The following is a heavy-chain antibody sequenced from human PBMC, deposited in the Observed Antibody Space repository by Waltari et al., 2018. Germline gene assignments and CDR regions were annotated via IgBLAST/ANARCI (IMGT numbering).Heavy chain of an antibody. CDR2: ISWNSGSI. CDR1: GFTLDDYA. V-gene: IGHV3-9*01. Sequence: EVQLVESGGGLVQPGRSLRLSCAASGFTLDDYAMHWVRQAPGKGLEWVSGISWNSGSIGYADSVKGRFTISRDNAKNSLYLQMNSLRAEDTALYYCAKDMGYWGQGTLVTVSS. CDR3: AKDMGY. J-gene: IGHJ4*02.